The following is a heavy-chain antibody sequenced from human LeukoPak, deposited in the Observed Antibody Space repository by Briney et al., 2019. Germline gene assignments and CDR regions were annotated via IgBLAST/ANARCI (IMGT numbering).Heavy chain of an antibody. J-gene: IGHJ6*03. Sequence: SVKVSCKASGYTFTGYYMHWVRQAPGQGLGWMEWINPNSGGTNYAQKFQGRVTMTRDTSISTAYMELSRLRSDGTAVYYCARESSSLPYYYYYMDVWGKGTTVTVSS. V-gene: IGHV1-2*02. CDR1: GYTFTGYY. CDR3: ARESSSLPYYYYYMDV. CDR2: INPNSGGT. D-gene: IGHD6-6*01.